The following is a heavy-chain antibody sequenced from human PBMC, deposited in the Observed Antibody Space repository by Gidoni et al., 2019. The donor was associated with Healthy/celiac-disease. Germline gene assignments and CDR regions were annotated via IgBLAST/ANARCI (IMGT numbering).Heavy chain of an antibody. J-gene: IGHJ4*02. D-gene: IGHD1-26*01. CDR2: IYHSGST. V-gene: IGHV4-38-2*01. CDR1: GYSISSGYY. Sequence: QVQLQESGPGLVKPSETLSLTCAVSGYSISSGYYWGWIRQPPGKGLEWIGSIYHSGSTYYNPSLKSRVTISVDTSKNQFSLKLSSVTAADTAVYYCARGGMEWEQDPFDYWGQGILVTVSS. CDR3: ARGGMEWEQDPFDY.